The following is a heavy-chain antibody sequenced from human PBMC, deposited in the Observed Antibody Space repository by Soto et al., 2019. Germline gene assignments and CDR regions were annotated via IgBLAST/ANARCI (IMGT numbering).Heavy chain of an antibody. Sequence: QVQLVESGGGVVQPGRSLRLSCVASGFTFSSDAMHWVRQAPGKGLEWVAAISYDGSYKPYADAVKGRFTISRDNSKNALYLQMNSLRVEDSAVYYCAKDQALGGTLGLFDYWGQGTLVTVSS. CDR3: AKDQALGGTLGLFDY. J-gene: IGHJ4*02. V-gene: IGHV3-30*04. CDR1: GFTFSSDA. CDR2: ISYDGSYK. D-gene: IGHD1-26*01.